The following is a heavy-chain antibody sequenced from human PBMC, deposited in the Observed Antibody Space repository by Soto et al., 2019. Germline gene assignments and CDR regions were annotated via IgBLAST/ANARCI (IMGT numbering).Heavy chain of an antibody. CDR2: FDPEDGET. J-gene: IGHJ6*02. D-gene: IGHD6-19*01. V-gene: IGHV1-24*01. CDR1: GYTLTDLS. CDR3: AIAGIAVAGTRYYYYYGMDV. Sequence: ASVKVSCKVSGYTLTDLSMHWVRQAPGKGLEWMGGFDPEDGETIYAQKFQGRVTMTEDTSTDTAYMELSSLRSEDTAVYYCAIAGIAVAGTRYYYYYGMDVWGQGTTVTVSS.